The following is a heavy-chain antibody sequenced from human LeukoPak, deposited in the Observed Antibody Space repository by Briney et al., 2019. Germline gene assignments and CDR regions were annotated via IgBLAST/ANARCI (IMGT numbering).Heavy chain of an antibody. D-gene: IGHD3-22*01. CDR2: ISYSGST. J-gene: IGHJ4*02. CDR1: GSSISSYY. CDR3: ARSSSAHYYDSSGYLPSHFDC. Sequence: SETLSLTCTVSGSSISSYYWSWIRQPPGKGLEWIGYISYSGSTNYNPSLKSRVAISVDTSKNQFSLKLSSVTAADTAVYYCARSSSAHYYDSSGYLPSHFDCWGQGTLVTVSS. V-gene: IGHV4-59*01.